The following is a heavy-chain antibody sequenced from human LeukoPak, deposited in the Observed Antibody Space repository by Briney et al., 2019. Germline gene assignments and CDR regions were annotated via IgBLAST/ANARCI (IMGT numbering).Heavy chain of an antibody. Sequence: PSETLSLTCTVSGGSICIYYWSWIRQPPGKGLEWIGYIYYSGSTNYNPSLKSRVTISVDTSKNQFSLKLSSVTAADTAVYYCARHDSGSYPVDYWGQGTLVTVSS. CDR1: GGSICIYY. CDR3: ARHDSGSYPVDY. J-gene: IGHJ4*02. V-gene: IGHV4-59*08. CDR2: IYYSGST. D-gene: IGHD1-26*01.